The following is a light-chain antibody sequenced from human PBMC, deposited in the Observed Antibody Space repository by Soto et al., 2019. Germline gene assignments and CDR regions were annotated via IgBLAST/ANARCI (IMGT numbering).Light chain of an antibody. J-gene: IGKJ5*01. Sequence: VLTQSPGTLSLSPGERATISCRASQSISSSYLAWYQHKPGQAPRLLIYGASSRATGIPHRFSGSGSGTDFTLTIRRLEPEDCGVYYCQQYGGSPPYTFGQGTRLE. CDR1: QSISSSY. CDR2: GAS. CDR3: QQYGGSPPYT. V-gene: IGKV3-20*01.